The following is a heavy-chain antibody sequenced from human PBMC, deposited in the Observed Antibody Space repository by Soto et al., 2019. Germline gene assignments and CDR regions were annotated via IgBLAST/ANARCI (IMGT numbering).Heavy chain of an antibody. D-gene: IGHD3-10*01. Sequence: GGSLRISCVASGITFGSLAISSVRQAPGEGLAWVSTITDTSGDPKYADSVRGRFTMSRDNSKKTLYLQMNSLRVEDSAIYYCARGSRDSDLGSRIFDFWGRGTLVTVSS. CDR2: ITDTSGDP. CDR1: GITFGSLA. J-gene: IGHJ4*02. CDR3: ARGSRDSDLGSRIFDF. V-gene: IGHV3-23*01.